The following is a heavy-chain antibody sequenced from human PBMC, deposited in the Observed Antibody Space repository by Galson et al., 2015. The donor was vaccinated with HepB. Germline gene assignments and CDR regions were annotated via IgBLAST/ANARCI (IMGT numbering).Heavy chain of an antibody. Sequence: ETLSLTCTVSGGSISGYYWSWIRQPPGKGLEWIGYIYSSGSTNYNPSLKSRVTISVDTSKNQFSLKLNSVTAADTAIYYCARDAVSRAFDIWGQGTMVAVSS. CDR2: IYSSGST. D-gene: IGHD2/OR15-2a*01. V-gene: IGHV4-59*01. J-gene: IGHJ3*02. CDR3: ARDAVSRAFDI. CDR1: GGSISGYY.